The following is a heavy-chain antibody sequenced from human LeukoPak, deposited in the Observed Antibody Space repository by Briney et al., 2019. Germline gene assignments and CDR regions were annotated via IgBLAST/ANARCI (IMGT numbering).Heavy chain of an antibody. CDR3: ATPAAGPGAEYSLY. J-gene: IGHJ1*01. D-gene: IGHD6-13*01. CDR1: GFTFSSYS. V-gene: IGHV3-21*01. CDR2: IDFTSRYI. Sequence: PGGSLRLSCAASGFTFSSYSMNWVRQAPGKGLEWVSSIDFTSRYIYNADLVKGRFTTSRDNAKNSLDLQMNSLKVEDTAVYYCATPAAGPGAEYSLYWGQGTLVIVSP.